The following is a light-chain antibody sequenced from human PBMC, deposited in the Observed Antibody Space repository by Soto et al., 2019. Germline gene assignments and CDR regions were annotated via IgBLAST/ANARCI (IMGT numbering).Light chain of an antibody. Sequence: NFMLTQPHSVSESPGKTVTISCTGSGGSIATNYVQWHQQRPGSAPTTVIYEDDKRPSGGPDRFSGSIDRSSNSASLIISGLKTEDEADYYCQSHDSTNVVFGRGTQLTVL. J-gene: IGLJ2*01. V-gene: IGLV6-57*02. CDR2: EDD. CDR1: GGSIATNY. CDR3: QSHDSTNVV.